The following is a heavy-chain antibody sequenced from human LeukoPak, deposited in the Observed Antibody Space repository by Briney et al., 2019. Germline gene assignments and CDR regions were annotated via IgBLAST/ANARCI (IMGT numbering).Heavy chain of an antibody. Sequence: SGGSLRLSCAASGFTFSSYSMNWVRQAPGKGLEWVSYISSSSSTIYYADSVKGRFTISRDNAKNSLYLQMNSLRAEDTAVYYCARGGWFDPWGQGTLVTVSS. CDR2: ISSSSSTI. CDR1: GFTFSSYS. CDR3: ARGGWFDP. J-gene: IGHJ5*02. V-gene: IGHV3-48*01.